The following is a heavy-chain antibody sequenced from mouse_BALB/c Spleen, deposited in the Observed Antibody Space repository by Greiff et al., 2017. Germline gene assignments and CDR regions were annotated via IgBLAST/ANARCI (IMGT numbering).Heavy chain of an antibody. D-gene: IGHD2-1*01. J-gene: IGHJ4*01. Sequence: VQLQQSGPELVKPGASVKMSCKASGYTFTSYYIHWVKQRPGQGLEWIGWIYPGDGSTKYNEKFKGKTTLTADKSSSTAYMLLSSLTSEDSAIYFCAREGGNYGDAMDYWGQGTSVTVSS. V-gene: IGHV1S56*01. CDR1: GYTFTSYY. CDR3: AREGGNYGDAMDY. CDR2: IYPGDGST.